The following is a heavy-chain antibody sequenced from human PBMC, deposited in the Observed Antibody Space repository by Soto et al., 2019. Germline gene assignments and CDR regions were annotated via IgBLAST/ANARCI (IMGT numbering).Heavy chain of an antibody. D-gene: IGHD3-22*01. CDR1: GYTFPGYY. CDR2: INPNSGGT. V-gene: IGHV1-2*02. CDR3: ARGMGSGYKDNYYYGMDV. Sequence: ASVKVSCKASGYTFPGYYMHWVRQAPGQGLEWMGWINPNSGGTNYAQKFQGRVTMTRDTSISTAYMELSRLRSDDTAVYYCARGMGSGYKDNYYYGMDVWGQGTTVTVSS. J-gene: IGHJ6*02.